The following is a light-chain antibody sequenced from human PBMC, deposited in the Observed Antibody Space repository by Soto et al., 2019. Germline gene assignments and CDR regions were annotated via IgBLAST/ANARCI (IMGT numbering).Light chain of an antibody. J-gene: IGKJ1*01. Sequence: DIQMTQSPPSLSASVGDRVTITCRASQGISNFLAWYQQKPGKAPKLLISAASTLQSGVSSRSSGSGSGTDFTLTISSLQPEDVATYYCQKYTSAPRTFGQGTKVEIK. CDR2: AAS. CDR1: QGISNF. CDR3: QKYTSAPRT. V-gene: IGKV1-27*01.